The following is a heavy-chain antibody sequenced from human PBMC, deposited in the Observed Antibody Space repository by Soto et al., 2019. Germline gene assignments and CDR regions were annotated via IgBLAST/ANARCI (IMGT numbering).Heavy chain of an antibody. CDR2: ISSSSSTI. CDR1: GFTFSSYS. J-gene: IGHJ5*02. V-gene: IGHV3-48*02. D-gene: IGHD1-7*01. CDR3: AREAQVSWNYVEENWFDP. Sequence: PGGSLRLSCAASGFTFSSYSMNWVRQAPGKGLEWVSYISSSSSTIYYADSVKGRFTISRDNAKNSLYLQMNSLRDEDTAVYYCAREAQVSWNYVEENWFDPWGQGTLVTVSS.